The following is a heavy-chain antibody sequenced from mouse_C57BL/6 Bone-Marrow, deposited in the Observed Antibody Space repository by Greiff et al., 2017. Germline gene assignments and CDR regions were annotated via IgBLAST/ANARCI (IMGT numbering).Heavy chain of an antibody. Sequence: QVQLQQSGAELVRPGASVTLSCKASGYTFTDYEMHWVKQTPVHGLEWIGAIDPETGGTAYNPKFKGKAILTADKSSSTAYMELRSLTSEDSAVYDCTSYDYGVYGMDYWGQGTSVTVSS. D-gene: IGHD2-4*01. J-gene: IGHJ4*01. CDR1: GYTFTDYE. CDR2: IDPETGGT. CDR3: TSYDYGVYGMDY. V-gene: IGHV1-15*01.